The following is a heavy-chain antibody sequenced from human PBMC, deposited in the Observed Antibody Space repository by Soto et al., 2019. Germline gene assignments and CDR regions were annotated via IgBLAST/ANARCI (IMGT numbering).Heavy chain of an antibody. CDR3: ARDPRSITGTTSSEDFQH. D-gene: IGHD1-20*01. J-gene: IGHJ1*01. CDR2: IIPLLGIT. Sequence: QAQLMQSGAEVKKPGSSVTVSCKASGGTFSGYAINWVRQAPGQGLEWMGGIIPLLGITDYGQKFQGRITIAADESTGTAYMDLRSLRSEDTAVYYCARDPRSITGTTSSEDFQHWGQGTLVSVSS. V-gene: IGHV1-69*01. CDR1: GGTFSGYA.